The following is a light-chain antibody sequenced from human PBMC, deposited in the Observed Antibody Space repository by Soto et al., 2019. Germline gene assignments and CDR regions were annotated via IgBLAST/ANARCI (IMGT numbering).Light chain of an antibody. J-gene: IGKJ5*01. CDR2: DSS. V-gene: IGKV3-11*01. CDR1: QSIGSY. Sequence: EIVLTQSPATLSLSPGERATLSCRASQSIGSYLAWYQQKPGQAPRLLIYDSSNRATGIPARFSGSGSGTDFTLTISILEPEDFAIYYCQQRSNWPPITFGQGTRLEIK. CDR3: QQRSNWPPIT.